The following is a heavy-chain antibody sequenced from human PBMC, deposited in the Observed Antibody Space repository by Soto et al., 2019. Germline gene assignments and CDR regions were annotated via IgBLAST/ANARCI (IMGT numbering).Heavy chain of an antibody. Sequence: EVQLVESGGGVVRPGGSLRLSCAASGFTFDDYGMSWVRQAPGKGLEWVSGINWNGGSTGYADSVKGRFTISRDNAKNSXYLXMNSLRAEDTALYHCARHDYGDYRYYFDYWGQGTLVTVSS. D-gene: IGHD4-17*01. J-gene: IGHJ4*02. CDR2: INWNGGST. CDR3: ARHDYGDYRYYFDY. CDR1: GFTFDDYG. V-gene: IGHV3-20*01.